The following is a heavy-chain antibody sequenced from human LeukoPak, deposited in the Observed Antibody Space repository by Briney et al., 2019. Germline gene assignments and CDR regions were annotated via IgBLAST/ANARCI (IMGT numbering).Heavy chain of an antibody. CDR1: GDSIYNYY. CDR2: INHSGST. J-gene: IGHJ6*02. CDR3: ARSLPPYGSGTTYYGMDV. D-gene: IGHD3-10*01. V-gene: IGHV4-34*01. Sequence: SETLSLTCSVSGDSIYNYYWSWIRQPPGKGLEWIGEINHSGSTNYNPSLKSRVTISVDTSKNQFSLKLSSVTAADTAVYYCARSLPPYGSGTTYYGMDVWGQGTTVTVSS.